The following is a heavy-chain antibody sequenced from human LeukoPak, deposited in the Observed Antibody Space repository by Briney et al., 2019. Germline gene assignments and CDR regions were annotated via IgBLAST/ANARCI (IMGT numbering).Heavy chain of an antibody. CDR2: IYTSGST. Sequence: SETLSLTCTVSGGSISSGSYYWSWIRQPAGKGLEWIGRIYTSGSTNYNPSLKSRVTISVDTSKNQFSLKLSSVTAADTAVYYCARGPGHDYVWGSYRPFDYWGQGTLVTVSS. CDR1: GGSISSGSYY. D-gene: IGHD3-16*02. V-gene: IGHV4-61*02. CDR3: ARGPGHDYVWGSYRPFDY. J-gene: IGHJ4*02.